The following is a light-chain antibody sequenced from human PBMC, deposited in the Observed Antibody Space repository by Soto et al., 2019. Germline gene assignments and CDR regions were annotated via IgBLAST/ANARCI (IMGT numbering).Light chain of an antibody. V-gene: IGLV2-18*02. CDR3: SSYTSSSTYV. Sequence: QSALTQPPSVSGSPGQSFAISCTGTSSDVGGSNGVSWYQQPPGTAPKLMIYDVSNRPSGVPDRFSGSKSGNTASLTISGLQAEDEGDYYCSSYTSSSTYVFGTGTKLTVL. CDR2: DVS. J-gene: IGLJ1*01. CDR1: SSDVGGSNG.